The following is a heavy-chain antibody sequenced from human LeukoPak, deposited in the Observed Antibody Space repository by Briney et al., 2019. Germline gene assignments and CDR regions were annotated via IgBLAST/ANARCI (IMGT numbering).Heavy chain of an antibody. CDR2: INPNSGGT. CDR3: ARVLSSSPGVHFWY. CDR1: GYTFTGYY. J-gene: IGHJ4*02. V-gene: IGHV1-2*02. D-gene: IGHD3-3*02. Sequence: GASVKVSCKASGYTFTGYYMHWVRQAPGQGLEWMGWINPNSGGTNYAQKFQGRVTMTRDTSISTAYMELSRLRSDDTAVYYCARVLSSSPGVHFWYWGQGTLVTVSS.